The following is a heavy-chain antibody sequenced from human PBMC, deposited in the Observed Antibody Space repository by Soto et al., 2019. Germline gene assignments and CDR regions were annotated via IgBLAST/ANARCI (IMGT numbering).Heavy chain of an antibody. J-gene: IGHJ4*02. CDR2: ISTGGGST. V-gene: IGHV3-23*01. D-gene: IGHD4-4*01. Sequence: GGSLRLSCAASGFIFNNYGMSWVRQAPGKGLGWVATISTGGGSTYYADSVKGRFTISRDSSRNTLYLQMDSLRAEDTAIYYCALIYSNYAMACRGQGTQVTVSS. CDR1: GFIFNNYG. CDR3: ALIYSNYAMAC.